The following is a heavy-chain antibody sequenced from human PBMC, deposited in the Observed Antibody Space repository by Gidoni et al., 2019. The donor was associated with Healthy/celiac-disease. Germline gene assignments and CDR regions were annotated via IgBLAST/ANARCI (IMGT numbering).Heavy chain of an antibody. CDR2: ISNDGSNK. CDR3: AKDHRGGYYYYGMDV. V-gene: IGHV3-30*18. Sequence: QVQLVESGGCLVPPGRSLRLSCAASGFPFSTYGMHWVRQAPGKGLGWVAVISNDGSNKYYADSVKGRFTITRDNSKNTLYLQMNSLRAEDRAVYYCAKDHRGGYYYYGMDVWGQGTTVTVSS. CDR1: GFPFSTYG. D-gene: IGHD3-16*01. J-gene: IGHJ6*02.